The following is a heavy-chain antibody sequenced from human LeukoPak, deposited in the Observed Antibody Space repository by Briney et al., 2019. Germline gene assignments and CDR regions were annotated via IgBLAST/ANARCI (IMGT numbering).Heavy chain of an antibody. Sequence: GGSLRLSCAASGFTVSSNYMSWVRQAPGKGLEWVSVIYSGGSTYYADSVKGRFTISRDNSKNTLYLQMNSLRAEDTAVYYCARDHPSSGYYYWGQGTLVTVSS. D-gene: IGHD3-22*01. V-gene: IGHV3-66*01. CDR3: ARDHPSSGYYY. J-gene: IGHJ4*02. CDR2: IYSGGST. CDR1: GFTVSSNY.